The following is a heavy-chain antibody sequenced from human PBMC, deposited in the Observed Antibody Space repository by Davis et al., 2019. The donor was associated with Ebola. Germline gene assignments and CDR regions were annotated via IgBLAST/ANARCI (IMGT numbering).Heavy chain of an antibody. CDR3: ASTVTGYYYGMDV. Sequence: GGSLRLSCAASGFTFSSYDMHWVRQAPGKGLEWVAVIWYDGSNKYYADSVKGRFTISRDNSKNTLYLQMNSLRAEDTAVYYCASTVTGYYYGMDVWGQGTTVTVSS. CDR2: IWYDGSNK. V-gene: IGHV3-33*01. J-gene: IGHJ6*02. CDR1: GFTFSSYD. D-gene: IGHD4-11*01.